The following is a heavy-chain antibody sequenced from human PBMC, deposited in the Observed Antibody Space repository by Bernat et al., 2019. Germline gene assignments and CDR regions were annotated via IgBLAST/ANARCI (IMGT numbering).Heavy chain of an antibody. V-gene: IGHV3-23*01. CDR1: GFNFKNFG. CDR3: AKSSAWSHWYFDL. CDR2: ISSGGTT. D-gene: IGHD6-6*01. Sequence: EMQLLESGGGLVQPGGSLRLSCAASGFNFKNFGMSWVRQAPGKGLEWVSPISSGGTTYYADPVKGRFTISRDNNNNTLYLQLNSLRVEDTAVYYCAKSSAWSHWYFDLWGRGTLVTVSS. J-gene: IGHJ2*01.